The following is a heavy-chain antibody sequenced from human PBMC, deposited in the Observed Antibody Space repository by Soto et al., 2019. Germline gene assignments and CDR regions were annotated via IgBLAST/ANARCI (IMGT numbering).Heavy chain of an antibody. J-gene: IGHJ6*02. CDR2: ISYDGSNK. CDR1: GFTFSSYG. CDR3: AKAKAHYYDSSGTPVIAYGMDV. D-gene: IGHD3-22*01. Sequence: GGSLRLSCAASGFTFSSYGMQWVRQAPGKGLEWVAAISYDGSNKYYADSVKGRFTISRDNSKNTLYLQMSSLRAEDTAVYYCAKAKAHYYDSSGTPVIAYGMDVWGQGTPVTVSS. V-gene: IGHV3-30*18.